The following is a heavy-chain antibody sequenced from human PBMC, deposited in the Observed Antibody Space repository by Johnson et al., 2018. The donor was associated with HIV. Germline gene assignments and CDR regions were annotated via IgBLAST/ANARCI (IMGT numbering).Heavy chain of an antibody. V-gene: IGHV3-11*01. D-gene: IGHD3-22*01. Sequence: QVQLVESGGGVVQPGRSLRLSCAASGFSFSDHYMSWIRQAPGKGLEWVSYISSSGSTIYYADSVKGRFTVSRDNAKKSLYLQVNSLRGEDTALYYCARDVKYYDTSGYHSDAFDIWGQGTLVIVSS. CDR2: ISSSGSTI. CDR3: ARDVKYYDTSGYHSDAFDI. J-gene: IGHJ3*02. CDR1: GFSFSDHY.